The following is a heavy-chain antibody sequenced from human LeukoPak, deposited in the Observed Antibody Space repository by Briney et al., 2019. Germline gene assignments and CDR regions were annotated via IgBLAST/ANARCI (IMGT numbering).Heavy chain of an antibody. D-gene: IGHD5-24*01. CDR3: AKSGYNRFDY. J-gene: IGHJ4*02. CDR2: ISGSGSGGST. Sequence: GGSLRLSCAASGFTFSSSAMSWVRQAPGKGLEWVSSISGSGSGGSTYYADSVKGRFTISRDNSKNTLYLQMNSLKAEDTAVYYCAKSGYNRFDYWGQGTLVTVSS. V-gene: IGHV3-23*01. CDR1: GFTFSSSA.